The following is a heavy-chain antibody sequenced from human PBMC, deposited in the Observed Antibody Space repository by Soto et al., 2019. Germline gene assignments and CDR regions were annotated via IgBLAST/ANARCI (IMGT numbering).Heavy chain of an antibody. CDR2: ISISGSTI. V-gene: IGHV3-48*03. J-gene: IGHJ6*02. CDR1: GFTFSSYE. D-gene: IGHD3-3*01. CDR3: ARDRSYYDFWDYYYGMDV. Sequence: GGSLRLSCAASGFTFSSYEMNWGRQAPGKGLEWVSYISISGSTIYYADSVKGRFTISRDNAKNSLYLQMNSLRAEDTAVYYCARDRSYYDFWDYYYGMDVWGQGTTVTVSS.